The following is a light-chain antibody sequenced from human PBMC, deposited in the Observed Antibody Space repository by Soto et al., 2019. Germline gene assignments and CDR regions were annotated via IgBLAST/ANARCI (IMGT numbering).Light chain of an antibody. Sequence: EIVLTQSPGTLTLSPGERATLSCRASQSVSSSYLAWYQQKPGQAPRLLIYAASSRATGIPDRFSGSGSGTDFTLTISRLEPEDFAVYYCQQYGSPPLTFGGGTKVEIK. CDR2: AAS. CDR3: QQYGSPPLT. CDR1: QSVSSSY. J-gene: IGKJ4*01. V-gene: IGKV3-20*01.